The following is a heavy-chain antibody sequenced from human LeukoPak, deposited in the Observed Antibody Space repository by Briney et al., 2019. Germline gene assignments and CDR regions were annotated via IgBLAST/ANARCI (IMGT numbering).Heavy chain of an antibody. CDR2: INPSGGAE. D-gene: IGHD2-15*01. J-gene: IGHJ5*02. V-gene: IGHV1-46*04. CDR1: GYTFTYCY. Sequence: ASVKVTCKASGYTFTYCYMHLVRQAPGQGLEWVGIINPSGGAESYAHKLQGRVAITSDTSTNTDYMELSSLRSEDTAVYYCVRGGTMAPWGQGTLVTVSS. CDR3: VRGGTMAP.